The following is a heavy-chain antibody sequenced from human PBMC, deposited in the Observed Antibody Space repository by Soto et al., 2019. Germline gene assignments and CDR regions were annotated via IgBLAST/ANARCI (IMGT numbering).Heavy chain of an antibody. CDR1: GYTFTSYG. J-gene: IGHJ6*03. CDR3: ARVISTGFDWVTTRYYYMDV. Sequence: GASVKVSCNASGYTFTSYGISWVRQAPGQGLEWMGWISAYNGNTNYAQKLQGRVTMTTDTSTSTAYMELRSLRSDDTAVYYCARVISTGFDWVTTRYYYMDVWGKGTTVTVS. D-gene: IGHD3-9*01. CDR2: ISAYNGNT. V-gene: IGHV1-18*01.